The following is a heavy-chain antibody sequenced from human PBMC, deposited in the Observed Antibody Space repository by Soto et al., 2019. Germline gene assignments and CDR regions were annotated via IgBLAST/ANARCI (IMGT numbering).Heavy chain of an antibody. D-gene: IGHD3-10*01. CDR1: GDSVSSSHW. CDR2: VFHSGSI. CDR3: ARDLYGSGTSFDY. J-gene: IGHJ4*02. Sequence: QVQLQESGPGLVNPSGTLSLTCDVSGDSVSSSHWWSWVRQPPGKGLEWIGEVFHSGSINYNPSLTSRVTISVDKSKNQFSLKVSSMTAADTAVYYCARDLYGSGTSFDYWGQGTLVTVSS. V-gene: IGHV4-4*02.